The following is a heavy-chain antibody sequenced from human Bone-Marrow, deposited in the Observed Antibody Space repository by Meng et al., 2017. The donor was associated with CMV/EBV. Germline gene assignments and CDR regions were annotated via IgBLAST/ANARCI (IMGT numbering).Heavy chain of an antibody. J-gene: IGHJ2*01. D-gene: IGHD5-24*01. V-gene: IGHV3-23*01. CDR2: ISGSGGST. CDR1: GFTFSSYS. Sequence: GGSLRPACAASGFTFSSYSMNWVRQAPGKGLEWVAAISGSGGSTYYADSVKGRFTISRDNSKNTLYLQMNSLRAEDTAVYYCATDTERDWYFDLWGRGTLVTVSS. CDR3: ATDTERDWYFDL.